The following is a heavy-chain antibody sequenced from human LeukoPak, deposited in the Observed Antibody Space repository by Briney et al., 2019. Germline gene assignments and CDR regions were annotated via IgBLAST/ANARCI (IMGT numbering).Heavy chain of an antibody. J-gene: IGHJ4*02. CDR2: INHSGST. CDR3: ASGNGSGSYPDY. V-gene: IGHV4-34*01. CDR1: GGSFSGYY. Sequence: SETLSLTCAVYGGSFSGYYWSWIRQPPGKGLEWIGEINHSGSTNYNPSLKSRVTISVDTSKNQFSLKLSSVTAADTAVYYCASGNGSGSYPDYWGQGTLVTVSS. D-gene: IGHD3-10*01.